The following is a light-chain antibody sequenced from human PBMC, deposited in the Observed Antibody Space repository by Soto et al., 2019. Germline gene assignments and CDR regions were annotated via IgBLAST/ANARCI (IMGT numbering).Light chain of an antibody. V-gene: IGKV1-27*01. CDR2: AAS. CDR1: QGISNY. Sequence: DNQMTQSPSSLSATVRDRVTIACRASQGISNYLAWYQQKPGKVPKLLIYAASTLQSGVPSRFSGSGSGTDFTLTISSLQPEDVATYYCQKYNSAPWTFAQGTKVDI. J-gene: IGKJ1*01. CDR3: QKYNSAPWT.